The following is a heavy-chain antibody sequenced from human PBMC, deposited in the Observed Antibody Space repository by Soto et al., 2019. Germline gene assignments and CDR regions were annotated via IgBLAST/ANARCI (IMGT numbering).Heavy chain of an antibody. CDR2: VNRDGSNT. CDR3: AKDWSYGLDV. D-gene: IGHD3-9*01. Sequence: GGSLRLSXAASGFSFSNTWMHWVRQPPGKGLVWVSHVNRDGSNTNYADFVKGRFTVSRDNARNTAYLQMNSLRADDTAVYYCAKDWSYGLDVWGQGTTVTVSS. CDR1: GFSFSNTW. J-gene: IGHJ6*02. V-gene: IGHV3-74*01.